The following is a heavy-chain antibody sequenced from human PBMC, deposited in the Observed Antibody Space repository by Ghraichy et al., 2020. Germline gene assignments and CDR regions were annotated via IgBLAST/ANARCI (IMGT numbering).Heavy chain of an antibody. J-gene: IGHJ1*01. D-gene: IGHD6-13*01. CDR3: TTAGGYSTSSWHFHY. V-gene: IGHV3-15*07. CDR2: ITNKLDGGAT. CDR1: SFTLSDAW. Sequence: GGSLRLSCAASSFTLSDAWMNWVRQAPGKGLEWVGRITNKLDGGATDYAAPVKGRFIISRDDSANTLYLQMNSLKTDDTAVYYCTTAGGYSTSSWHFHYWGQGTLVTVSS.